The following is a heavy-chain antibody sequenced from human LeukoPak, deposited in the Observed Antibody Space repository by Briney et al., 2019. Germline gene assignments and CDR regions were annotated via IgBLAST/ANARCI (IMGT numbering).Heavy chain of an antibody. D-gene: IGHD6-19*01. CDR2: IYHSGST. CDR3: AEQWLVSFGAFDI. Sequence: SETLSLTCAVSGGSISSSNWWSWVRQPPGKGLEWIGEIYHSGSTNYNPSLKSRVTISVDTSKNQFSLKLSSVTAADTAVYYCAEQWLVSFGAFDIWGQGTMATVSS. CDR1: GGSISSSNW. J-gene: IGHJ3*02. V-gene: IGHV4-4*02.